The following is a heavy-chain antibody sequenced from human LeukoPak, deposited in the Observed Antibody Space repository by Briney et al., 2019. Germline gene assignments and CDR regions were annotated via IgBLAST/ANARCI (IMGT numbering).Heavy chain of an antibody. CDR1: GYTFTSYG. CDR2: ISAYNGNT. J-gene: IGHJ3*02. D-gene: IGHD5-24*01. CDR3: ARGSLGWLQLGAFDI. V-gene: IGHV1-18*01. Sequence: ASVTVSCKASGYTFTSYGISWVRQAPGQGLEWMGWISAYNGNTNYAQKLQGRVTMTTDTSTSTAYMELRSLRSDDTAVYYCARGSLGWLQLGAFDIWGQGTMVTVSS.